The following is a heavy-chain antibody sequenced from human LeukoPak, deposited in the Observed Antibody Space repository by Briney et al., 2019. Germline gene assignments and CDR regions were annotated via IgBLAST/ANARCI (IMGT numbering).Heavy chain of an antibody. Sequence: GGSLRLSCAASGFTFSSYAMSWVRQAPGKGLEWVANIKQDGSEKYYVDSVKGRFIISRDSAKNSLYLQINSLRVENTAVYYCAREAHFMVRGVIIRRDGLDVWGKGTTVTVSS. D-gene: IGHD3-10*01. CDR1: GFTFSSYA. J-gene: IGHJ6*04. CDR3: AREAHFMVRGVIIRRDGLDV. V-gene: IGHV3-7*03. CDR2: IKQDGSEK.